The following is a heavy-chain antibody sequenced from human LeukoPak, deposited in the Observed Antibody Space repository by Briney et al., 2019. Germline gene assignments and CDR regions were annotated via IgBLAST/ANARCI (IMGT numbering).Heavy chain of an antibody. CDR3: TALAGAEVTNWFDP. J-gene: IGHJ5*02. D-gene: IGHD1-26*01. Sequence: SETLSLTCTVSGGSISSYYWSWIRQPPGKGLEWIGYIYYSGSTNYNPSLKSRVTISVDTSKNQFSLKLSSVTAADTAVYYCTALAGAEVTNWFDPWGQGTLVTVSS. V-gene: IGHV4-59*01. CDR1: GGSISSYY. CDR2: IYYSGST.